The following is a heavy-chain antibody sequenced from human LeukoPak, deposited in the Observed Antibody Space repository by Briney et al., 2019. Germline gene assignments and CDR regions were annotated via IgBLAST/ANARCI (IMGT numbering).Heavy chain of an antibody. Sequence: GGSLRLSRAASGFTFSSYSMNWVRQAPGKGLEWVSYISSSSSTIYYADSVKGRFTISRDNAKNSLYLQMNSLRAEDTAVYYCARAYYYDFWSGYPRARGMDVWGQGTTVTVSS. V-gene: IGHV3-48*04. CDR3: ARAYYYDFWSGYPRARGMDV. CDR2: ISSSSSTI. J-gene: IGHJ6*02. CDR1: GFTFSSYS. D-gene: IGHD3-3*01.